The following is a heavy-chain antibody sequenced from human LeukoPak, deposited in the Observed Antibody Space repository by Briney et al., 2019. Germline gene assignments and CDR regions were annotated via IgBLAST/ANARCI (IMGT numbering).Heavy chain of an antibody. Sequence: ASVKVSCKVSGDTLSELSIHWVRQAPGKGLEWMGGSNLEDFETVYAQRFEGRLTVTDDTSADTAYMELSSLGSEDTAVYYCATGTPAELRGLDVWGQGTMVTVS. CDR1: GDTLSELS. J-gene: IGHJ6*02. D-gene: IGHD2-2*01. CDR3: ATGTPAELRGLDV. CDR2: SNLEDFET. V-gene: IGHV1-24*01.